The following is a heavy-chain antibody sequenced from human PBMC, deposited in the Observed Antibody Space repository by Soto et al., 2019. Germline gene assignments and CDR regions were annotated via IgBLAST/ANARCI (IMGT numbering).Heavy chain of an antibody. D-gene: IGHD3-3*01. J-gene: IGHJ4*02. CDR2: ISAYNGNT. CDR3: ARLPLGGFGVVIIPYYFDY. V-gene: IGHV1-18*01. Sequence: QVQLVQSGAEVKKPGASVKVSCKASGYTFTSYGISWVRQAPGQGLEWMGWISAYNGNTNYAQKLQGRVTMTTDTTTSTAYMELRSLRSDDTAVYYCARLPLGGFGVVIIPYYFDYWGQGTLVTVSS. CDR1: GYTFTSYG.